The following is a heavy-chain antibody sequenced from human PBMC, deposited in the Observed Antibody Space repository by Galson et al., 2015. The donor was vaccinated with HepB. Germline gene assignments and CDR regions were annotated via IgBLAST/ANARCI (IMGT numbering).Heavy chain of an antibody. CDR2: ITGGGRT. Sequence: SLRLSCAASGFDFSTHAMSWVRQAPGKGLEWVSTITGGGRTNYAESVTGRFTISRDNSENTVYLQMHSLRDEDTAVYYCARAAFGSNSYWYFDLWGRGTLVTVSS. J-gene: IGHJ2*01. V-gene: IGHV3-23*01. CDR1: GFDFSTHA. D-gene: IGHD4-23*01. CDR3: ARAAFGSNSYWYFDL.